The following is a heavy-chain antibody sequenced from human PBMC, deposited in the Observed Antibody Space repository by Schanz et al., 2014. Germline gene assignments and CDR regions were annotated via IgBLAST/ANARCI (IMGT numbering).Heavy chain of an antibody. CDR2: IYHSGST. CDR3: ARRSVSPSGNSYGYVVAWFDP. CDR1: GGSISSSNW. J-gene: IGHJ5*02. Sequence: QVQLQESGPGLVKPSGTLSLTCAVSGGSISSSNWWSWVHQPPGKGLEWIGEIYHSGSTNYKPSLRSRAPISEDKSKNQFSLKPRFVTAADTAVYYCARRSVSPSGNSYGYVVAWFDPWGQGTLVTVSS. V-gene: IGHV4-4*02. D-gene: IGHD5-18*01.